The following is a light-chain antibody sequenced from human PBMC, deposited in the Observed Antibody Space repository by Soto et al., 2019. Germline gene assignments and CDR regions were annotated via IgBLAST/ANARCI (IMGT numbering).Light chain of an antibody. CDR3: AAWDDSLNGPV. Sequence: QSVLTQPPSVSEAPRQRVSISCSGSSSNIGNNAVNWYQQLPGKAPKLLIYYDDLVPSGVSDRFSGSKSGTSASLAISGLQSEDEADYFCAAWDDSLNGPVFGGGTKVTVL. V-gene: IGLV1-36*01. CDR2: YDD. J-gene: IGLJ2*01. CDR1: SSNIGNNA.